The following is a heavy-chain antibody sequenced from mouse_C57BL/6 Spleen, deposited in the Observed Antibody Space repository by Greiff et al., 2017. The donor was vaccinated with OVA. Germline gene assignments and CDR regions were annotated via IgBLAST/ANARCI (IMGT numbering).Heavy chain of an antibody. CDR3: AREGRGWYFDV. Sequence: QVQLKQPGAELVKPGASVKLSCKASGYTFTSYWMHWVKQRPGRGLEWIGRIDPNSGGTKYNEKFKSKATLTVDKPSSTAYMQLSSLTSEDAAVYYWAREGRGWYFDVWGTGTTVTVSS. CDR2: IDPNSGGT. D-gene: IGHD3-3*01. V-gene: IGHV1-72*01. J-gene: IGHJ1*03. CDR1: GYTFTSYW.